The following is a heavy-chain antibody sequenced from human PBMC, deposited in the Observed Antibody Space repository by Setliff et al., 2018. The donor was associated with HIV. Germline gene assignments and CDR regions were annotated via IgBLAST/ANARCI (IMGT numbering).Heavy chain of an antibody. V-gene: IGHV4-4*07. CDR1: GGSMSSYC. Sequence: TLSLPCSVSGGSMSSYCWTWIRQSAGKGLEWIGHIYSTGTTNYNSSLKSRLTMSIDTSKNQFSLGLRSLTAADTAVYYCARGRDGYSLGNFDFWGQGTLVTVSS. CDR2: IYSTGTT. J-gene: IGHJ4*02. D-gene: IGHD2-21*02. CDR3: ARGRDGYSLGNFDF.